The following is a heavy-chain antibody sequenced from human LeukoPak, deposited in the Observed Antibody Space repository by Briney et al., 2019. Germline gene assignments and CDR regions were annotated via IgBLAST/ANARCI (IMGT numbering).Heavy chain of an antibody. CDR1: GGSISSYY. D-gene: IGHD3-10*01. J-gene: IGHJ4*02. Sequence: SETLSLTCTVSGGSISSYYWSWIRQPPGKGLEWIGYIYYSGSTNYNPSLKSRVTISVDTSKNQFSLKLSSVTAADTAAYYCARDPRYYGSGSYYDYWGQGTLVTVSS. V-gene: IGHV4-59*12. CDR3: ARDPRYYGSGSYYDY. CDR2: IYYSGST.